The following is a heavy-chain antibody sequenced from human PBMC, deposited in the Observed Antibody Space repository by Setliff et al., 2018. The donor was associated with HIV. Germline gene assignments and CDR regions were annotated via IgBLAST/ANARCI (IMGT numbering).Heavy chain of an antibody. CDR2: INPTGGST. D-gene: IGHD3-10*01. Sequence: ASVKVSCKGSGGTFSSYAISWVRQAPGQGLEWMGVINPTGGSTTYAQNFQGRATMTRDTSTSTVYMEVSSLRSEDTAVYYCAREFTTVRGVTITKYFDLWGRGTLVTVSS. V-gene: IGHV1-46*01. J-gene: IGHJ2*01. CDR1: GGTFSSYA. CDR3: AREFTTVRGVTITKYFDL.